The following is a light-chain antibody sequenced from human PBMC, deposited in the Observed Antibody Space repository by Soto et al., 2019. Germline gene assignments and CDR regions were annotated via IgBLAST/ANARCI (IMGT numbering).Light chain of an antibody. Sequence: DIQLTQSPSFLSASVGDRVTITCRASQGISTYLAWYQQEPGKAPKLLIYAASTLQSGVPSRFGASGSGTEFTLTISSLQPEDFATYYCQHLNGYPRTFGQGTKVEIK. CDR2: AAS. CDR1: QGISTY. J-gene: IGKJ1*01. CDR3: QHLNGYPRT. V-gene: IGKV1-9*01.